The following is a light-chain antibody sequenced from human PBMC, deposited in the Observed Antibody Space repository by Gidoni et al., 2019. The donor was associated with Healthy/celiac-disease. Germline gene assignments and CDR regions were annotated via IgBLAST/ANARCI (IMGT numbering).Light chain of an antibody. V-gene: IGKV3-11*01. CDR1: QSVSSY. CDR3: QQRSNWPPFT. CDR2: DAS. J-gene: IGKJ3*01. Sequence: EIVLTQSPATLSLSPGERATLSCRASQSVSSYLAWYQQKPGQAPRLLIYDASNRATGIPARFSGSGSGTDFTLTISSLEREDFAGYYCQQRSNWPPFTFXPXTKVEIK.